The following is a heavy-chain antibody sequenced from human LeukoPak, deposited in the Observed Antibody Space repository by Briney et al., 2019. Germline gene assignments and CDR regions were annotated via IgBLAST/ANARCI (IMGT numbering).Heavy chain of an antibody. D-gene: IGHD5-12*01. J-gene: IGHJ5*02. V-gene: IGHV3-7*03. CDR2: IKQDGSQK. CDR3: AKPPGLRRLDP. CDR1: GFTLRSYW. Sequence: GGSLRLSCTASGFTLRSYWMTWVRQAPGKGLEWVANIKQDGSQKFYVDSVKGRFTISRDNAKNSLYLQMNSLRAEDTAVYYCAKPPGLRRLDPWGRGTLVTVSS.